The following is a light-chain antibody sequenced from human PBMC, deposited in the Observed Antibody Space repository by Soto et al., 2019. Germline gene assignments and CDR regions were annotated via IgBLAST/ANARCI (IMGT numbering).Light chain of an antibody. Sequence: QSALTQPRSVSGSPGQSVTISCTGTSSDVGGYNYVSWYQQHPGKAPKLMIYDVSKRPSGVPDRFSGSKSGNTASLTISELQAEDEADYYCSSYAGNNNLVFGGGTKLTVL. CDR2: DVS. J-gene: IGLJ2*01. V-gene: IGLV2-11*01. CDR3: SSYAGNNNLV. CDR1: SSDVGGYNY.